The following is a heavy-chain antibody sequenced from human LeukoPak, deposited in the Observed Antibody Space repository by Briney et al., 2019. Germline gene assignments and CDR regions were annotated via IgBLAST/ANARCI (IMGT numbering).Heavy chain of an antibody. J-gene: IGHJ6*03. V-gene: IGHV1-46*01. CDR1: GYTFTSYY. Sequence: GASVKVSCKASGYTFTSYYMHWVRQAPGQGLEWMGIINPSGGSTSYAQKFQGRVTMTRDMSTSTVYMELSSLRSEDTAVYYCARDGVGRYFDWSHGYYYYYMDVWGKGTTVTISS. D-gene: IGHD3-9*01. CDR3: ARDGVGRYFDWSHGYYYYYMDV. CDR2: INPSGGST.